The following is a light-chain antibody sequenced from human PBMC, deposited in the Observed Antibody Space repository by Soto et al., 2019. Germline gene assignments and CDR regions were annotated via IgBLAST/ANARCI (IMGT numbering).Light chain of an antibody. J-gene: IGKJ1*01. CDR3: QQSYNTPWT. CDR1: QSISSY. V-gene: IGKV1-39*01. Sequence: DFQMTQSPSSLSASVGDRVTITCRASQSISSYLNWYQQKPGKVPKLLIYAASSLQSGVPSRFSGSGSGTDFTLTISSLQPEDFATYYCQQSYNTPWTFGQGTKVEVK. CDR2: AAS.